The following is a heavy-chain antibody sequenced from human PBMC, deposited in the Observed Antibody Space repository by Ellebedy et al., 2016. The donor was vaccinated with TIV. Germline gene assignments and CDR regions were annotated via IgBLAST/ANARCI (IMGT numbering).Heavy chain of an antibody. CDR3: ARDSRGRWTPFDH. D-gene: IGHD4-23*01. Sequence: PGGSLRLSCAASGFSFSSYGMHWVRQSPGKGLEWMAFIWYYGTDESYAESVAGRFSISRDNSKNTLYLHMKSLRAEDTAIYYCARDSRGRWTPFDHWGQGTVVAVSS. CDR1: GFSFSSYG. V-gene: IGHV3-33*01. J-gene: IGHJ4*02. CDR2: IWYYGTDE.